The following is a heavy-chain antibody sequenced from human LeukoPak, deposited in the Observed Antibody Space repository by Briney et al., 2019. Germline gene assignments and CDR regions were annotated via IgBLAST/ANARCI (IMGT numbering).Heavy chain of an antibody. CDR3: ARHLSGVTGYTYGRGIDY. J-gene: IGHJ4*02. D-gene: IGHD5-18*01. CDR2: ISSSGSTI. CDR1: GFTFSSYE. V-gene: IGHV3-48*03. Sequence: GGSLRLSCAASGFTFSSYEMNWVRQAPGKGLEWVSYISSSGSTIYYADSVKGRFTISRDNAKNSLYLQMNSLRAEDTAVYYCARHLSGVTGYTYGRGIDYWGQGTLVTVSS.